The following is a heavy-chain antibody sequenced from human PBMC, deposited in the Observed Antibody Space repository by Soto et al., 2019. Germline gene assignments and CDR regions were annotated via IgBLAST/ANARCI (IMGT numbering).Heavy chain of an antibody. CDR3: ARDLGYSYAVTPCHGMDV. D-gene: IGHD5-18*01. J-gene: IGHJ6*02. Sequence: QVQLVESGGGVVQPGRSLRLSCAASGFTFSSYAMHWVRQAPGKGLEWVAVISYDGSNKYYADSVKGRFTISRDNSKNTPYLQMNSLRAEDTAVYYCARDLGYSYAVTPCHGMDVWGQGTTVTVSS. CDR1: GFTFSSYA. V-gene: IGHV3-30-3*01. CDR2: ISYDGSNK.